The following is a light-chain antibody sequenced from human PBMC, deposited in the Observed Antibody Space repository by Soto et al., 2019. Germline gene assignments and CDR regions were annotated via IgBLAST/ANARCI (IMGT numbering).Light chain of an antibody. CDR3: GTWDSRLSDYV. CDR1: SSNIGNNY. V-gene: IGLV1-51*01. Sequence: QSVLTQPPSVSAAPGQKVTISCSGSSSNIGNNYVSWYQQLPGTAPKLLIYDNNKRPSGIPDRFSGSKSGTSATLGITGLQTGDEADYYCGTWDSRLSDYVFGNATKLTV. CDR2: DNN. J-gene: IGLJ1*01.